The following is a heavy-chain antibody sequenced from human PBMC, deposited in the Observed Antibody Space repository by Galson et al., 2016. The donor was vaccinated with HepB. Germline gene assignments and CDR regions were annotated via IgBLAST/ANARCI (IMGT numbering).Heavy chain of an antibody. CDR2: VNVDSGDT. CDR3: ARMHYYERWAGNWFDP. J-gene: IGHJ5*02. CDR1: GYTFTTYD. V-gene: IGHV1-8*01. D-gene: IGHD3-22*01. Sequence: SCRPSGYTFTTYDINWVRQAPGHGLEWMGWVNVDSGDTGYAQRFHGRVTMTRDTSIRTAYMEVSRLTSEDTAVYYCARMHYYERWAGNWFDPWGQGTLVTVSS.